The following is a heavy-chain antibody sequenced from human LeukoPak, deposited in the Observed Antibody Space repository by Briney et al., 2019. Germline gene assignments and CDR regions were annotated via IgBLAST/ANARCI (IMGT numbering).Heavy chain of an antibody. J-gene: IGHJ6*02. D-gene: IGHD1-26*01. CDR3: ARDGGSFSYNMDV. CDR2: INGGNGNT. V-gene: IGHV1-3*01. Sequence: ASVKVSCKASGYTFSSYAMHWVRQAPGQRLEWMGWINGGNGNTKYSQKFQGRVTMTSDTSTSTVYMELSSLRSEDTAVYFCARDGGSFSYNMDVWGQGTTVTVSS. CDR1: GYTFSSYA.